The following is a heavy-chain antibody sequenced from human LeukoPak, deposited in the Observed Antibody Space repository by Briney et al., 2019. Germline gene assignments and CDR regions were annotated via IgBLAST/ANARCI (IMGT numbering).Heavy chain of an antibody. CDR3: ARATERGYSYGYYGAFDI. D-gene: IGHD5-18*01. CDR2: IYPGDSDT. V-gene: IGHV5-51*01. J-gene: IGHJ3*02. Sequence: GESLKISCKGSGYSFTSYWIGWVRQMPGKGLEWMGIIYPGDSDTRYSPSFQGQVTISADKSISTAYLQWSSLKASDTAMYYCARATERGYSYGYYGAFDIWGQGTTVTVS. CDR1: GYSFTSYW.